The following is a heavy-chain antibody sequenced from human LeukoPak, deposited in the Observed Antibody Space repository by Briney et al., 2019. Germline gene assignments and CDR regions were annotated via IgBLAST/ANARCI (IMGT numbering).Heavy chain of an antibody. D-gene: IGHD4-23*01. CDR3: ARHEYGGRPYFPH. CDR1: GGSISSYY. CDR2: IHFSGST. Sequence: SETLSLTCTVSGGSISSYYWSWVRQPPGKGLEWIGDIHFSGSTNYNPSLKSRVTISLDTSKTQFSLKLTSVTAADTAVYYCARHEYGGRPYFPHWGQGILVTVSS. J-gene: IGHJ1*01. V-gene: IGHV4-59*08.